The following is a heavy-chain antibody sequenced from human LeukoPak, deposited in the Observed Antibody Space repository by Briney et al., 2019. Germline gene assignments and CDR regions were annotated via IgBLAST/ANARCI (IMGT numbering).Heavy chain of an antibody. CDR1: GGSISSYY. V-gene: IGHV4-59*01. D-gene: IGHD6-6*01. Sequence: SETLSLTCTVSGGSISSYYWSWIRQPPGKGLEWIGYIYYSGSTNYNPSLKSRVTISVDTSKNQFSLKLSSVTAADTAVYYCARDLDSSSSDDAFDIWGQGTMVTVSS. CDR3: ARDLDSSSSDDAFDI. CDR2: IYYSGST. J-gene: IGHJ3*02.